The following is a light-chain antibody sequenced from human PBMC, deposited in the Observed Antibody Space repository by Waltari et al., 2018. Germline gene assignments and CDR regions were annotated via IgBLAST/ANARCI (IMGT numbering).Light chain of an antibody. J-gene: IGKJ1*01. V-gene: IGKV2-29*03. CDR3: MQGTDLPT. CDR1: ESLLHNDGKTF. CDR2: EVS. Sequence: IAMNQTPLSLSVAPGQSASISCKASESLLHNDGKTFMYWYLQRPGQSPQLLIYEVSSRLAGVPERFSGSGSETDFKLEISRAEAEDAGVYYCMQGTDLPTFGQGTKVEI.